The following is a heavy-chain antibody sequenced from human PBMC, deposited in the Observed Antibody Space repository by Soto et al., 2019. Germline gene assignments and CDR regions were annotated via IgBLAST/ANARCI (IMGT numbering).Heavy chain of an antibody. J-gene: IGHJ4*02. V-gene: IGHV4-59*08. CDR3: ARHDFRDSDY. D-gene: IGHD4-17*01. Sequence: QVPLQESGPGLVKPSETLSLTCTVSGGSISGYYWSWIRQPPGKGLEWIGYIYYSGSTNYDPSLENRVTMSVDTSKNQFSLKLSSVTAADTAMYYCARHDFRDSDYWGQGTLVTVSS. CDR2: IYYSGST. CDR1: GGSISGYY.